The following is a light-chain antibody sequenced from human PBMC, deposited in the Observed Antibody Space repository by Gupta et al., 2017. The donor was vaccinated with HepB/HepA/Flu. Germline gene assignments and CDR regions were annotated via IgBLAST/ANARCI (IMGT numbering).Light chain of an antibody. Sequence: AVVPQAPSLTVSPGGPVTLTCDSSTGAVTSGHYPYWFQQRPGQTPRTLIYGTNQKQSWTPARFSGSVRGGKAALTLAGAQPEDEAEYYCLPSYSGVGVFGGGTKLTVL. V-gene: IGLV7-46*01. J-gene: IGLJ2*01. CDR1: TGAVTSGHY. CDR3: LPSYSGVGV. CDR2: GTN.